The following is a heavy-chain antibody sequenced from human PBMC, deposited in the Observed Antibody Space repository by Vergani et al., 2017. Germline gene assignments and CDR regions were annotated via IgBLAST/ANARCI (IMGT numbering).Heavy chain of an antibody. Sequence: QVQLVQSGSELKKPGASVKVSCKASGYTFTNHAMNWVRQAPGQGLEWMGWINTDTGNPTYAQGFTGRFVFSLDTSVSTAYLQISGLKADDTAVYYCARAVRRVWDYYGLDVWGQGTRVTVSS. CDR1: GYTFTNHA. D-gene: IGHD1-1*01. CDR2: INTDTGNP. V-gene: IGHV7-4-1*02. J-gene: IGHJ6*02. CDR3: ARAVRRVWDYYGLDV.